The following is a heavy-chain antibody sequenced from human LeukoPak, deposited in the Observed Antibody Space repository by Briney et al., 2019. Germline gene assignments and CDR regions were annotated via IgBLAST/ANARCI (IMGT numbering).Heavy chain of an antibody. J-gene: IGHJ4*02. CDR3: ARDGSGVWFDY. CDR1: DYTFTSYD. D-gene: IGHD3-10*01. CDR2: INAYNGDT. V-gene: IGHV1-18*01. Sequence: ASVKVSCKASDYTFTSYDIHWVRQAPGQGLEWMAWINAYNGDTNYAQKLQGRVTLTTDTSTRTAYMELRNLRSDDTAVYYCARDGSGVWFDYWGQGTLVTVSS.